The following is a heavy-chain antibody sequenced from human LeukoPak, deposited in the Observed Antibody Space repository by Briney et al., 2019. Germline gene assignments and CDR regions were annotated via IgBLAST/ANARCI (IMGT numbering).Heavy chain of an antibody. D-gene: IGHD5-12*01. Sequence: PGGSLRLSCTASGFVLSDYGMHWVRQAPGKGLEWVAFVRNDGSNEYYVGSVEGRFTISRDKSKNTLYLQMNSLRAEDTAVYSCAKESDSGYHSEGPKTWGLGTLVTVSS. V-gene: IGHV3-30*02. CDR3: AKESDSGYHSEGPKT. CDR2: VRNDGSNE. J-gene: IGHJ5*02. CDR1: GFVLSDYG.